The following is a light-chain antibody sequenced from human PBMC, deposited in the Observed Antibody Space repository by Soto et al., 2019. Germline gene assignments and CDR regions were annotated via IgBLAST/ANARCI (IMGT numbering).Light chain of an antibody. Sequence: QSVLTQPPSVSGAPGQRVTISCTGSSSNIGAGYDVHWYQQLPGTAPKLLIYVNSNRPSGVPVRFSGSKSGTSASLAITGLQAEDVADYYCQSYDSSLSGSVFGGGTKVTVL. J-gene: IGLJ2*01. V-gene: IGLV1-40*01. CDR2: VNS. CDR1: SSNIGAGYD. CDR3: QSYDSSLSGSV.